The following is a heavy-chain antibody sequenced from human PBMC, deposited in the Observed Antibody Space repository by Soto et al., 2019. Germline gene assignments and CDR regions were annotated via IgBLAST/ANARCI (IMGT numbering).Heavy chain of an antibody. J-gene: IGHJ4*02. V-gene: IGHV6-1*01. D-gene: IGHD3-16*01. CDR3: TRDGLDPLNY. CDR1: GDSVSSNSAA. Sequence: SQTLSLTCAISGDSVSSNSAAWTWIRQSPSRGLEWLGRPYYRSKWYNDYAVSVKRRITINPLSFKNQFSLQMNSVTPEDTPVYYCTRDGLDPLNYWGQGTLVTVSS. CDR2: PYYRSKWYN.